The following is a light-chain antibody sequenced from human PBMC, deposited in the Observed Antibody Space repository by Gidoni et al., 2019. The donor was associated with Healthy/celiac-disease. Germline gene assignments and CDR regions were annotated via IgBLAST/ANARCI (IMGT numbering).Light chain of an antibody. CDR2: AAS. CDR1: QRISSY. V-gene: IGKV1-39*01. J-gene: IGKJ1*01. Sequence: DIQMTKSPSSLSASVGDRVTITCRASQRISSYLNWYQQKPGKAPKLLIYAASSLQSGVPSRFSGSGSGTDFTLTISSLQPEDFATYYCQQSYSTPRTFGQXTKVEIK. CDR3: QQSYSTPRT.